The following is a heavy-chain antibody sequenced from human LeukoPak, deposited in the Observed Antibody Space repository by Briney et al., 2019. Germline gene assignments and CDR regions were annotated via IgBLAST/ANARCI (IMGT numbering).Heavy chain of an antibody. J-gene: IGHJ6*03. CDR3: ARGRVSSNTWYSTYYYYFYMDV. V-gene: IGHV4-59*01. D-gene: IGHD6-13*01. CDR1: DDSITIYY. CDR2: IDHTGST. Sequence: SETLSLTCTVSDDSITIYYWTWIRQPPGKGLEWVGYIDHTGSTNYNPSLNSRVTISSDTSKNHFSLELTSATAADTAVYFCARGRVSSNTWYSTYYYYFYMDVWGKGTTVTVSS.